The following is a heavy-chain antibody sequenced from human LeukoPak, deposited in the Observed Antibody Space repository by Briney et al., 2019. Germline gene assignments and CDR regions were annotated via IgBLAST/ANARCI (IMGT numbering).Heavy chain of an antibody. CDR3: AREYYFDNSGYYGVGDY. D-gene: IGHD3-22*01. V-gene: IGHV1-2*02. CDR1: GYTFTAYY. J-gene: IGHJ4*02. CDR2: FNPNSGDT. Sequence: ASVKVSCTASGYTFTAYYIHWVRQAPGQGLEWMGCFNPNSGDTNYAQEFQGRVTMTRDTSISTAYMELSRLRSDDTAVYYCAREYYFDNSGYYGVGDYWGQGTLVTVSS.